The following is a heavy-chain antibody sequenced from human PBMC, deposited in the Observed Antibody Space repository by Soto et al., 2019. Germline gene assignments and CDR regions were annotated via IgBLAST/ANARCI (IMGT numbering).Heavy chain of an antibody. CDR3: TTSKSPYGDYYYYYGMDV. CDR1: GFTFSNAW. D-gene: IGHD4-17*01. V-gene: IGHV3-15*07. J-gene: IGHJ6*02. Sequence: GGSLRLSCAASGFTFSNAWMNWVRQAPGKGLEWVGRIKSKTDGGTTDYAAPVKGRFTISRDDSKNTLYLQMNSLKTEDTAVYYCTTSKSPYGDYYYYYGMDVWGQGTTVTVSS. CDR2: IKSKTDGGTT.